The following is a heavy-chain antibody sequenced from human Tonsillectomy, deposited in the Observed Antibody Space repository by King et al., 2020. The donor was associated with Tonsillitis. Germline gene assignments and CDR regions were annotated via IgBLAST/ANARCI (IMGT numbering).Heavy chain of an antibody. CDR2: IYDSGNT. J-gene: IGHJ4*02. CDR1: GGSVSSGSYY. Sequence: QLQESGPGLVKPSETLSLTCTVSGGSVSSGSYYWSWVRQSPGKGLEWIGYIYDSGNTNYHPSLKSRVTISVVTSKNQFSLRLNSVTAADTAVYYCAATYYYASGSYFWAPFDYWGQGTLITVSS. CDR3: AATYYYASGSYFWAPFDY. D-gene: IGHD3-10*01. V-gene: IGHV4-61*01.